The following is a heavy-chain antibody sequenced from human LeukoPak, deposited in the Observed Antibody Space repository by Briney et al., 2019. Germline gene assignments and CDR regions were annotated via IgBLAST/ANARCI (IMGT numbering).Heavy chain of an antibody. D-gene: IGHD3-10*01. CDR3: ARSGSYYGSGSYFNYYGMDV. V-gene: IGHV5-51*01. Sequence: GESLKISCKGSGYSFTSYWIGWVRQMPGKGLEWMGITYPGDSDTRYSPSFQGQVTISADKSISTAYLQWSSLKASDTAMYYCARSGSYYGSGSYFNYYGMDVWGKGTTVTVSS. CDR2: TYPGDSDT. CDR1: GYSFTSYW. J-gene: IGHJ6*04.